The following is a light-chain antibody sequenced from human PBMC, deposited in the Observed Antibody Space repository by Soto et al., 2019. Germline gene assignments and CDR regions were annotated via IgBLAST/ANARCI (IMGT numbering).Light chain of an antibody. CDR1: SSDIGTYNY. CDR2: DVS. Sequence: QSVLTQPASVSGSPGQSITISCTGTSSDIGTYNYVSWYQQLPDKAPKLIIYDVSNRPSGISSRFSGSKSGNTAFLTISGLQAEDEADYYCTSYTSTSSYVFGTGTKVTVL. J-gene: IGLJ1*01. V-gene: IGLV2-14*03. CDR3: TSYTSTSSYV.